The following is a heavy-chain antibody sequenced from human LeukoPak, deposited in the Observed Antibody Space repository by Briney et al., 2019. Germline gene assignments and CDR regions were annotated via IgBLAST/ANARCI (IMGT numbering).Heavy chain of an antibody. Sequence: SETLSLTCAVYGGSFSDHFWSWIRQPPGNGMEWIGEINHSGSTNYNPSLKNRVTISVDTSKNQFSLKLSSVTAADTAVYYCARGSSSWYVRYGMDVSGQGTTVTVSS. D-gene: IGHD6-13*01. CDR3: ARGSSSWYVRYGMDV. J-gene: IGHJ6*02. CDR2: INHSGST. CDR1: GGSFSDHF. V-gene: IGHV4-34*01.